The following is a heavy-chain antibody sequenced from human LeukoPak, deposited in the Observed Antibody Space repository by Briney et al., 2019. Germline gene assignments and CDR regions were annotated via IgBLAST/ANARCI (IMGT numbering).Heavy chain of an antibody. J-gene: IGHJ3*02. Sequence: GGSLRLSCAASGFTFSSYAMSWVRQAPGKGLEWVSAISGSGGSTYYADSVKGRFTISRDNSKNTLYLQMNSLRAEDTAVYYCAKDRGNLWSGHDAFDIWGQGTMVTVSS. CDR1: GFTFSSYA. CDR3: AKDRGNLWSGHDAFDI. D-gene: IGHD3-3*01. CDR2: ISGSGGST. V-gene: IGHV3-23*01.